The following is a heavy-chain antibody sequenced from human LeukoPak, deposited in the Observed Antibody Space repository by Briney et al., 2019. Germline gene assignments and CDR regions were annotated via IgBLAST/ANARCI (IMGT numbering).Heavy chain of an antibody. V-gene: IGHV3-72*01. CDR2: ARNKASSYTT. Sequence: GGSLRLSCAASGFTFSDHHMDWVRQAPGQGLEWVGRARNKASSYTTEYAASVKSRFTTSRDDSKNSLYLQMNSLKTEDTAVYYCTRVGGGNDYDYWGQGTLVTVSS. CDR3: TRVGGGNDYDY. D-gene: IGHD5-12*01. J-gene: IGHJ4*02. CDR1: GFTFSDHH.